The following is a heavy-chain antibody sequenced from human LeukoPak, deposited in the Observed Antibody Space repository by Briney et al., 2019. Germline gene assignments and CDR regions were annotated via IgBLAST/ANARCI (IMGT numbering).Heavy chain of an antibody. V-gene: IGHV4-34*01. Sequence: PSETLSLTCAVYGGSFSGYYWSWIRQPPGKGLEWIGEINHSGSNNYNPSLKSRVTISVDTSKNQFSLKLSSVTAADTAVYYCARGRNYYDSSGYYYSTYYYYGMDVWGQGTTVTVSS. CDR3: ARGRNYYDSSGYYYSTYYYYGMDV. D-gene: IGHD3-22*01. CDR2: INHSGSN. J-gene: IGHJ6*02. CDR1: GGSFSGYY.